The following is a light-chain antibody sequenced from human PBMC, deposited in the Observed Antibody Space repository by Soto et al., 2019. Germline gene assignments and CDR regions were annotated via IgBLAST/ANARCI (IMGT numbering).Light chain of an antibody. CDR1: QGIRND. Sequence: AIQMTQSPSSLSASVGDRVTITCRASQGIRNDLDWFQQKPGKAPKLLIYAASNVQSGVPARFSGSGSCTDFTLTISSLQPEDFATYYCLQKYFYPFTFGPGTKVDIK. V-gene: IGKV1-6*01. J-gene: IGKJ3*01. CDR3: LQKYFYPFT. CDR2: AAS.